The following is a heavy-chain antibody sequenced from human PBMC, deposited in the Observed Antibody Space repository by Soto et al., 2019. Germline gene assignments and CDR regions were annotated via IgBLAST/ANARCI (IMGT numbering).Heavy chain of an antibody. V-gene: IGHV4-31*03. Sequence: SETLSLTCTVSGGCIRSGSHYWSWIRQHPGKGLEWIGYVYYSGSTYYNPSLKSRITISISTSKNQFSLKLTSVTAADTAVYYCAREGGDGIDYWGQGTLVTVSS. D-gene: IGHD3-16*01. CDR3: AREGGDGIDY. CDR2: VYYSGST. J-gene: IGHJ4*02. CDR1: GGCIRSGSHY.